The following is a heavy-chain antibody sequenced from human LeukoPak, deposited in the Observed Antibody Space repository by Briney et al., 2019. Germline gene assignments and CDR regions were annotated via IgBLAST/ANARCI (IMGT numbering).Heavy chain of an antibody. CDR2: IYYSGST. J-gene: IGHJ4*02. Sequence: GSLRLSCAASGFTFSSYAMSWVRQPPGKGLEWIGYIYYSGSTNYNPSLKSRVTISVDTSKNQFSLKLSSVTAADTAVYYCARASSGCYARGTLNFDYWGQGTLVTVSS. D-gene: IGHD3-22*01. CDR1: GFTFSSYA. V-gene: IGHV4-59*12. CDR3: ARASSGCYARGTLNFDY.